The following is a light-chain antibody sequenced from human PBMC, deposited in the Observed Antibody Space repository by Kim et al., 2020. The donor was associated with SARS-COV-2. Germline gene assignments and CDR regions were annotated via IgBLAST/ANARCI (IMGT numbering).Light chain of an antibody. CDR2: GAA. CDR3: QHYSSSPAT. V-gene: IGKV3-20*01. CDR1: QGVSSSD. J-gene: IGKJ1*01. Sequence: SPGETASPCCRASQGVSSSDLAGCQERTGQAPRLLIYGAASRATSIPDRFSGSWSGTGFTLTITRLEPEVFAVYYGQHYSSSPATFGQGTKVDIK.